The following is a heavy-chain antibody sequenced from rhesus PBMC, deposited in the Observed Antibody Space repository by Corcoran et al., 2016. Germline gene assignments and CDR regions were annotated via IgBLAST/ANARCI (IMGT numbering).Heavy chain of an antibody. CDR2: ISGSGTNT. Sequence: QVQLQESGPGVVKPSETLSLTCAVSVGSIRNSYWWPWIRQPPGKGLEWIGYISGSGTNTNYNPALKSRVTMSKDTSNTQFSLKLNSVTAADTAVYYCARDLKTWGQGVLVTVSS. V-gene: IGHV4S10*01. CDR3: ARDLKT. J-gene: IGHJ4*01. CDR1: VGSIRNSYW.